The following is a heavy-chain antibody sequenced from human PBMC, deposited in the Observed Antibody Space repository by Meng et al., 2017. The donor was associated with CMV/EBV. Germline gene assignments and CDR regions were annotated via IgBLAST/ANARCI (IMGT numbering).Heavy chain of an antibody. D-gene: IGHD1-26*01. CDR3: ARGVGEFLGWEMGY. J-gene: IGHJ4*02. V-gene: IGHV3-74*01. CDR1: GFPISSHW. Sequence: VHLLHSWGGVVQPGGSLTPSCAASGFPISSHWMHGVRQAPGKGLVWVSRISRDDGSTNYADSVEGRFTISRDIAKNTLYLQMSSLRAEDTAIYYCARGVGEFLGWEMGYWGQGTLVTVSS. CDR2: ISRDDGST.